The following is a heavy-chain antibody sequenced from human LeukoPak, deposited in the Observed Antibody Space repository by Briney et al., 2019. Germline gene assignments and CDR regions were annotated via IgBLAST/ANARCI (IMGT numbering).Heavy chain of an antibody. J-gene: IGHJ4*02. CDR2: IKQDGSDK. CDR1: GFTFSGFW. CDR3: ARGGGNFDS. Sequence: GGSLRLSCAASGFTFSGFWMSWIRQAPGEGLEWVANIKQDGSDKYYVDSVKGRFIISRDNAKNSLYLQMNSLRAENTAVYYCARGGGNFDSWGQGTLVTVSS. V-gene: IGHV3-7*01. D-gene: IGHD2-15*01.